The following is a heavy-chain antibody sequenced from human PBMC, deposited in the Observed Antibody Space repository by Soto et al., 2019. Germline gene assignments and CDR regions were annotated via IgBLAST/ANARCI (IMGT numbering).Heavy chain of an antibody. CDR3: ARVTAMDDYFSYGLDV. Sequence: GGSLRLSCAASGFTFSSYAMHWVRQAPGKGLEWLAVISYDVTNKYYADSVKGRFTISRDNSKNTMFLHMNSLRPEDTAVYYCARVTAMDDYFSYGLDVWGQGTTVTV. J-gene: IGHJ6*02. CDR1: GFTFSSYA. CDR2: ISYDVTNK. D-gene: IGHD5-18*01. V-gene: IGHV3-30-3*01.